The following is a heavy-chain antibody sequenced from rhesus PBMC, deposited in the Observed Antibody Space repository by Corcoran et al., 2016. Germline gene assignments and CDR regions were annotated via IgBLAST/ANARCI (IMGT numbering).Heavy chain of an antibody. D-gene: IGHD3-3*01. CDR1: GGSISADYY. CDR3: ASSSSFGVVTGD. Sequence: QVQLQESGPGLVQPSETLSLPCAVSGGSISADYYWRWIRQPPGKRLEWIGYIYGRGGGTNYNPSIKNQVTISIDTSKTQFSRNLSSVTAADTSVYYCASSSSFGVVTGDWGQGVLVTVSS. CDR2: IYGRGGGT. V-gene: IGHV4-106*01. J-gene: IGHJ4*01.